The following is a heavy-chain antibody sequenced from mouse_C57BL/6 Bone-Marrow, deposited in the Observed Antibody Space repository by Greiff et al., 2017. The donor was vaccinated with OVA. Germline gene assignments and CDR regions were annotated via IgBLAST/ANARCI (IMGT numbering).Heavy chain of an antibody. CDR1: GFTFSDYY. CDR2: ISNGGGST. D-gene: IGHD2-1*01. V-gene: IGHV5-12*01. Sequence: EVKVEESGGGLVQPGGSLKLSCAASGFTFSDYYMYWVRQTPEKRLEWVAYISNGGGSTYYPDTVKGRFTISRDNAKNTLYLQMSRLKSEDTAMYYCARPGDYGNLDYWGQGTTLTVSS. J-gene: IGHJ2*01. CDR3: ARPGDYGNLDY.